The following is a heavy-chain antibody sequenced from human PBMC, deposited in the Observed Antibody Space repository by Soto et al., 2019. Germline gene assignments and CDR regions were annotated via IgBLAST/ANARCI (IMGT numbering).Heavy chain of an antibody. Sequence: QVQLQQWGAGLLKPSETLSLTCAVYGGSFSGYYWSWIRQPPGKGLEWIGEINHSGSTNYNPSLKSRVTRSVDTSKNQFSLKLSSVTAADTAVYYCARGPVDTRDYGDYRFDYWGQGTLVTVSS. CDR3: ARGPVDTRDYGDYRFDY. CDR2: INHSGST. V-gene: IGHV4-34*01. J-gene: IGHJ4*02. CDR1: GGSFSGYY. D-gene: IGHD4-17*01.